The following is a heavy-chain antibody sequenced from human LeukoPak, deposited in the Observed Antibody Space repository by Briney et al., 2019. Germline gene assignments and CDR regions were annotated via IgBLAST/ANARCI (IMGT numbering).Heavy chain of an antibody. CDR3: ARESGYSYGLAGFFDY. V-gene: IGHV3-53*01. CDR1: GFTVSSNY. CDR2: IYSEGRI. D-gene: IGHD5-18*01. Sequence: GGSLRLSCAASGFTVSSNYMSWVRQAPGKGLEWVSVIYSEGRIHYADSVRGRFTISRDDYKNTLYLQMNSLRAEDTAVYYCARESGYSYGLAGFFDYWGQGTLVTVSS. J-gene: IGHJ4*02.